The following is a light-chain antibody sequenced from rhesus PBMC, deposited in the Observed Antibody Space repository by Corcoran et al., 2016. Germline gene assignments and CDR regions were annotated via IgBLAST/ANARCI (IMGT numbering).Light chain of an antibody. V-gene: IGKV2-82*02. CDR3: MQALRSPYS. J-gene: IGKJ2*01. Sequence: DIVMIQTPLSLPVTLGEPASISCRSSQSLVYSDGKTYLYWYLQKPGQSPQLLMYLVSKRASGVPDTVSGSGSGTDFTLKISRVEAEEVGVYYCMQALRSPYSFGQGTKVEIK. CDR1: QSLVYSDGKTY. CDR2: LVS.